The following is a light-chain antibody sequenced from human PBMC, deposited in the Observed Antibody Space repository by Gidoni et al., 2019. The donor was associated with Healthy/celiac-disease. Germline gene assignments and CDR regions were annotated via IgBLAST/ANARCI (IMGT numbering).Light chain of an antibody. J-gene: IGKJ4*01. CDR2: DAS. V-gene: IGKV3-11*01. CDR3: QQRSNWPLT. Sequence: EIVLTQSPATLAFSPGERATLACRARHSVSSYLAWYKQKPGQAPRLLIYDASNRATGIPARFSGSGSGTDFTLTISSLEPEDFAVYYCQQRSNWPLTFGGGTKVEIK. CDR1: HSVSSY.